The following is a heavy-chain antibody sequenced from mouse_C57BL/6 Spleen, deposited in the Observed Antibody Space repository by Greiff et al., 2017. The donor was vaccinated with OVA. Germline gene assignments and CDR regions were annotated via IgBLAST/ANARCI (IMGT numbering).Heavy chain of an antibody. J-gene: IGHJ3*01. CDR1: GFTFSSYG. CDR3: ARDYDYDKGFAY. Sequence: EVKLVESGGDLVKPGGSLKLSCAASGFTFSSYGMSLVRQTPDKRLEWVATISSGGSYTYYPDSVKGRFTISRDNAKNTLYLQMSSLKSEDTAMYYCARDYDYDKGFAYWGQGTLVTVSA. D-gene: IGHD2-4*01. CDR2: ISSGGSYT. V-gene: IGHV5-6*01.